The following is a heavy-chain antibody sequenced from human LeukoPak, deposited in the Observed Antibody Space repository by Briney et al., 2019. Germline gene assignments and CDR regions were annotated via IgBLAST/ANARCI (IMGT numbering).Heavy chain of an antibody. Sequence: ASVKVSCKASGYTFTSYGISWVRQAPGQGLEWMGWISAYNGNTNYAQKFQGRVTITADESTSTAYMELSSLRSEDTAVYYCARDSRPYYYYGMDVWGQGTTVTVSS. V-gene: IGHV1-18*01. CDR3: ARDSRPYYYYGMDV. CDR1: GYTFTSYG. J-gene: IGHJ6*02. CDR2: ISAYNGNT.